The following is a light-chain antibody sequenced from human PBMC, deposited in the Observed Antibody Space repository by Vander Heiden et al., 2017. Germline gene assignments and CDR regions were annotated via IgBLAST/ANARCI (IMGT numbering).Light chain of an antibody. Sequence: IQMTPSPSTLSAFVGDRVTITCRASQSISSWLAWYQQKPGKPPKLLIYKASSLQSGVPSRFSGSGSGTEFTLTISSLQPDDFSTYYCQQYSSYPLTFGGGTRVDIK. J-gene: IGKJ4*01. CDR3: QQYSSYPLT. V-gene: IGKV1-5*03. CDR2: KAS. CDR1: QSISSW.